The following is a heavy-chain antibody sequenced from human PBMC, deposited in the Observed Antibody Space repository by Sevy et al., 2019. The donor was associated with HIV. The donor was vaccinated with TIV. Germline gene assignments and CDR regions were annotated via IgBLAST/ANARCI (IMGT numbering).Heavy chain of an antibody. CDR1: GYSFTSYW. CDR2: IYPGDSDT. D-gene: IGHD2-15*01. V-gene: IGHV5-51*01. J-gene: IGHJ3*02. Sequence: GESLKISCKGSGYSFTSYWIGWVRQMPGKGLEWMWIIYPGDSDTRYSPSFQGQVTISADKSISTAYLQWSSLKASDTSMYYCAVSKGDCSGASCYSGDAFDIWGQGTMVTVSS. CDR3: AVSKGDCSGASCYSGDAFDI.